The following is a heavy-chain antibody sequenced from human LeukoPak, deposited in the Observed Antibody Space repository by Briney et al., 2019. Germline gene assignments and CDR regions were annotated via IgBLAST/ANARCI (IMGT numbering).Heavy chain of an antibody. D-gene: IGHD4-17*01. V-gene: IGHV5-51*01. J-gene: IGHJ4*02. Sequence: GESLEVSCKGSGYSFTSYWIGWVRQMPGKGLEWMGIMCPGDSDTRYSPSFQGQVTISADKSISTAYLQWSSLKASDTAMYYCARGDYGDFRVFYTLFDYWGQGTLVTVSS. CDR3: ARGDYGDFRVFYTLFDY. CDR2: MCPGDSDT. CDR1: GYSFTSYW.